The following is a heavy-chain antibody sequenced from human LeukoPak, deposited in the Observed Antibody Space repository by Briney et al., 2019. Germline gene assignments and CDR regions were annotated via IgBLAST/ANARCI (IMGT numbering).Heavy chain of an antibody. CDR1: GLTFSSYE. D-gene: IGHD6-13*01. Sequence: GGSLRLSCAASGLTFSSYEMNWVRQAPGKGLEWVSYISSSGSPIYYADSVKGRFTISRDNAKNSLYLQMNSLRAEDTAVYYCARTVSIAAAGLFDYWGQGTLVTVSS. V-gene: IGHV3-48*03. CDR2: ISSSGSPI. J-gene: IGHJ4*02. CDR3: ARTVSIAAAGLFDY.